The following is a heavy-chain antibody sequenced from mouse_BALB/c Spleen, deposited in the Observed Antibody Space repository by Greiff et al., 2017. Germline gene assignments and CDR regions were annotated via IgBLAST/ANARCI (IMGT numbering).Heavy chain of an antibody. J-gene: IGHJ4*01. CDR2: IDPSDSET. Sequence: QVHVKQSGPQLVRPGASVKISCKASGYSFTSYWMHWVKQRPGQGLEWIGMIDPSDSETRLNQKFKDKATLTVDKSSSTAYMQLSSPTSEDSAVYYCARNGYIYAMDYWGQGTSVTVSS. CDR3: ARNGYIYAMDY. D-gene: IGHD2-2*01. CDR1: GYSFTSYW. V-gene: IGHV1S127*01.